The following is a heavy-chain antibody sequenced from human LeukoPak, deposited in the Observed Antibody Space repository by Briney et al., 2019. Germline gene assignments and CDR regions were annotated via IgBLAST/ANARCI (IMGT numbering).Heavy chain of an antibody. V-gene: IGHV3-23*01. CDR2: ISGSGGST. CDR3: AKGLDCSSTSCYYHYYYGMDV. CDR1: GFTFSSYA. J-gene: IGHJ6*02. D-gene: IGHD2-2*01. Sequence: PGGSLRLSCAASGFTFSSYAMSWVRQAPGKGLEWVSAISGSGGSTYYADSVKGRFTISRDNSKNTLYLQMNSLRAEDTAVYYCAKGLDCSSTSCYYHYYYGMDVWGQGTTVTVSS.